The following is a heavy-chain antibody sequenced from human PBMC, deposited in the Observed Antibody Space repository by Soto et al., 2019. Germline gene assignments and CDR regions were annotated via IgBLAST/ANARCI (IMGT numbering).Heavy chain of an antibody. CDR1: GFIVSSNY. J-gene: IGHJ4*02. V-gene: IGHV3-66*01. CDR3: ARNFRWPLSGDY. CDR2: IFSGGST. D-gene: IGHD3-3*01. Sequence: VQLVESGGGLVQPGGSLRLSCAASGFIVSSNYMSWVRQAPGKGLEWVSVIFSGGSTDYADSVKGRFTMSRAKSKNTVYLQMNSLRVDDTAVYYCARNFRWPLSGDYWGQGTLVTVSS.